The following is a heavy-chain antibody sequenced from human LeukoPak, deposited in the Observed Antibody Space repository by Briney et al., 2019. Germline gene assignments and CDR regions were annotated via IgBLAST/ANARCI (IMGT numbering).Heavy chain of an antibody. CDR1: GYTFTGYY. CDR2: INPNSGGT. J-gene: IGHJ5*02. D-gene: IGHD1-26*01. CDR3: ARGSGSYRSGNWFDP. Sequence: ASVKVSCKASGYTFTGYYMHWVRQALGQGLEWMGWINPNSGGTNYAQKFQGWVTMTRDTSISTAYMELSRLRSDDTAVYYCARGSGSYRSGNWFDPWGQGTLVTVSS. V-gene: IGHV1-2*04.